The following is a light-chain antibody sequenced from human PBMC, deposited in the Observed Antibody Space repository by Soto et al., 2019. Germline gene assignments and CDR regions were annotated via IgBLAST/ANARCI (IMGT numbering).Light chain of an antibody. V-gene: IGKV3-15*01. Sequence: EIVLPQSPATQSLSQGERATLSCRASQSVRSYLAWYQQEPGQAPRLLIYDASTRVTGIPARFSGTGSGTEFTLTISSLKSEDYAVYYCQQYKSWPPITFGQGTRLEI. CDR2: DAS. CDR1: QSVRSY. CDR3: QQYKSWPPIT. J-gene: IGKJ5*01.